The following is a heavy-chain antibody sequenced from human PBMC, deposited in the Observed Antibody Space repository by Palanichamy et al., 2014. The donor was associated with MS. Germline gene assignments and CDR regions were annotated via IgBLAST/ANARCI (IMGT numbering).Heavy chain of an antibody. CDR3: ARSRVRGVYYYYGMDV. CDR2: INPPNGDT. Sequence: QVQLVQSGAEVKKPGASVKVSCKASGYTFTTYYMHWVRQAPGQGLEWMGIINPPNGDTSYAQKFQGRVAMTRDTSTSTVYMELSSLRSDDTAVYYCARSRVRGVYYYYGMDVWGQGATVTVSS. J-gene: IGHJ6*02. V-gene: IGHV1-46*01. CDR1: GYTFTTYY. D-gene: IGHD3-10*01.